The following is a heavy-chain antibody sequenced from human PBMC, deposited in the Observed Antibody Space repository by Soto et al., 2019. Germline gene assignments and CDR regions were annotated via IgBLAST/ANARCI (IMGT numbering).Heavy chain of an antibody. D-gene: IGHD3-22*01. CDR1: GGSIAGGDHY. V-gene: IGHV4-30-4*01. Sequence: QVQLQESGPGVVKASQTLSLTCTVFGGSIAGGDHYWAWIRQPPGRGLEWIGYVYSSGTTYYNPSLKGRLTLSLAQSQVSLKLTSVTATDTGVYYCARGYYESSDYYVGSPAFEYWGQGARVSVSS. CDR2: VYSSGTT. CDR3: ARGYYESSDYYVGSPAFEY. J-gene: IGHJ4*02.